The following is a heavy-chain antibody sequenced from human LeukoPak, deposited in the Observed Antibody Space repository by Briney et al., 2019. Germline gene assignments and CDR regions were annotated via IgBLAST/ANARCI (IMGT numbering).Heavy chain of an antibody. CDR2: IWSDGSNK. D-gene: IGHD3/OR15-3a*01. J-gene: IGHJ6*02. CDR1: GFTFSSYS. V-gene: IGHV3-33*08. Sequence: QSGGSLRLSCAASGFTFSSYSMHWVRQAPGKGLEWVAIIWSDGSNKYYVDSVKGRFTISRDNSKNTLFLQMNSLRVEDTAVYYCARDWTHYGMDVWGQGTTVTVSS. CDR3: ARDWTHYGMDV.